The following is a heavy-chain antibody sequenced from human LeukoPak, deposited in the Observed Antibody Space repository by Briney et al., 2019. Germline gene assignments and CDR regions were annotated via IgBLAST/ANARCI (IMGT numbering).Heavy chain of an antibody. CDR3: ARDYPYCSSTSCYYYYGMDV. CDR1: GFTFSSYW. D-gene: IGHD2-2*01. Sequence: GGSLRLSCAASGFTFSSYWMSWVRQAPGKGLEWVANIKQDGSEKYYVDSVKGRFTISRDNAKNSLYLQMNSLRAEDTAVYYCARDYPYCSSTSCYYYYGMDVWGQGTTVTVYS. J-gene: IGHJ6*02. CDR2: IKQDGSEK. V-gene: IGHV3-7*01.